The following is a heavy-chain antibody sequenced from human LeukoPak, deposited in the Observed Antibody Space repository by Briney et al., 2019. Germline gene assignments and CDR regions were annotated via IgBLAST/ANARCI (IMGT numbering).Heavy chain of an antibody. CDR3: TRELLSLQQGLDF. D-gene: IGHD3-10*01. V-gene: IGHV3-23*01. J-gene: IGHJ4*02. Sequence: GGSLRLSCAASGFTFSSYAMSWVRQAPGKGLEWVSAISGSGGSTYYADSVKGRFTVSRDNAGNSLSLQMDSLRVEDTAVYYCTRELLSLQQGLDFWGQGALVTVSS. CDR1: GFTFSSYA. CDR2: ISGSGGST.